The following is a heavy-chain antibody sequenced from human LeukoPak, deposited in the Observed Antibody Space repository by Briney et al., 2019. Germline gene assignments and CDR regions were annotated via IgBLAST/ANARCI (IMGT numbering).Heavy chain of an antibody. V-gene: IGHV3-15*01. Sequence: KSGGSLRLSCAASGFTFSDAWMSWVRQAPGKGLEWVGRIKSKTDGGTTDYAAPVKGRFTISRDDSKNTLYLQMNSLKTEDTAVYYCTTSDSSGYSDFDYWGQGTLVTVSS. CDR2: IKSKTDGGTT. D-gene: IGHD3-22*01. CDR3: TTSDSSGYSDFDY. CDR1: GFTFSDAW. J-gene: IGHJ4*02.